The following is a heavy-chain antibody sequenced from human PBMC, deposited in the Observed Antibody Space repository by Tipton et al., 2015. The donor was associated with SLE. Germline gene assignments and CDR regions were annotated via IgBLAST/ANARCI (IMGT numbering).Heavy chain of an antibody. V-gene: IGHV4-59*12. CDR3: ARDYYDFWRGYSYYMDV. D-gene: IGHD3-3*01. J-gene: IGHJ6*03. CDR2: IYHSESS. Sequence: TLSLTCIVSGDSISNYYWSWIRQPPGKRLEWIGDIYHSESSNYNPSLQSRVTMSVDTSKNQFSLKLSSVTAADTAVYYCARDYYDFWRGYSYYMDVWGKGTTVTVSS. CDR1: GDSISNYY.